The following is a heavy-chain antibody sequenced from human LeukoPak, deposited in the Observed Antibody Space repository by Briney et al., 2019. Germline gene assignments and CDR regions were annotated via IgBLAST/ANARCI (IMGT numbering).Heavy chain of an antibody. D-gene: IGHD6-19*01. J-gene: IGHJ3*02. CDR2: INHSGST. V-gene: IGHV4-34*01. CDR1: GGSFSGYY. CDR3: ARGRQWLAVRGAFDI. Sequence: KASETLSLTCAVYGGSFSGYYWSWIRQPPGKGLEWIGEINHSGSTNYNPSLKSRVTISVDTSKNQCSLKLSSVTAADTAVYYCARGRQWLAVRGAFDIWGQGTMVTVSS.